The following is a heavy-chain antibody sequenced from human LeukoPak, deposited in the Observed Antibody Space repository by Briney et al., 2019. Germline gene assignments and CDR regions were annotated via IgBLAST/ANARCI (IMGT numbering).Heavy chain of an antibody. CDR3: ARDTGSGYYLDAFDI. CDR1: GGSISSGSYY. D-gene: IGHD3-3*01. Sequence: SETLSLTCTVSGGSISSGSYYWSWIRQPAGKGLEWIGRIYTSGSTNYNPSLKSRVTISVDTSKNQFSLKLSSVTAADAAVYYCARDTGSGYYLDAFDIWGQGTMVTVSS. V-gene: IGHV4-61*02. CDR2: IYTSGST. J-gene: IGHJ3*02.